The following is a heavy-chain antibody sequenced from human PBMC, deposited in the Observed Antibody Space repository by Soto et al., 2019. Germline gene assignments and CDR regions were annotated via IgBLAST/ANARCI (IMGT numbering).Heavy chain of an antibody. CDR2: ISYDGTKK. CDR3: ARDRDNTPTYYFYY. Sequence: QVQLVESGEGVVQPGRSLRLSGAASGFTFSDYAMHWVREAPGKGLEWVAVISYDGTKKYYADSVKGRFTIFTDNSKNTLYLQMHSLRPEDTAVYYCARDRDNTPTYYFYYWGQGTLVTVSS. J-gene: IGHJ4*02. V-gene: IGHV3-30*04. D-gene: IGHD1-20*01. CDR1: GFTFSDYA.